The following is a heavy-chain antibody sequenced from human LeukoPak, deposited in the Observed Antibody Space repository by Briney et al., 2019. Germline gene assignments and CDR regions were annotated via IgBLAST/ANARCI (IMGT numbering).Heavy chain of an antibody. CDR1: GFTFSNNA. D-gene: IGHD2-15*01. J-gene: IGHJ3*02. CDR3: AKNYCSGGSCYFEDAFDI. Sequence: GGSLRLSCVASGFTFSNNALTWVRQAPGKGLEWVSNIGGSGVTTNYANSVKGRFTISRDNSKNTLYLQMNSLRAEDTAVYYCAKNYCSGGSCYFEDAFDIWGQGTMVTVSS. V-gene: IGHV3-23*01. CDR2: IGGSGVTT.